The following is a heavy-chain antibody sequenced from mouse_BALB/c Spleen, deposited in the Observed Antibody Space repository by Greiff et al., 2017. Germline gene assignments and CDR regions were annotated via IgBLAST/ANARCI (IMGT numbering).Heavy chain of an antibody. D-gene: IGHD1-2*01. J-gene: IGHJ4*01. CDR1: GFTFSSYA. CDR3: ARGFTTARRDYYAMDY. V-gene: IGHV5-6-5*01. Sequence: EVHLVESGGGLVKPGGSLKLSCAASGFTFSSYAMSWVRQTPEKRLEWVASISSGGSTYYPDSVKGRFTISRDNARNILYLQMSSLRSEDTAMYYCARGFTTARRDYYAMDYWGQGTSVTVSS. CDR2: ISSGGST.